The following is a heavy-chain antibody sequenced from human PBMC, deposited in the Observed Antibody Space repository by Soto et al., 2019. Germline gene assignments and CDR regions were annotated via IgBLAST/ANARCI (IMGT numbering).Heavy chain of an antibody. CDR2: ISAYNGNT. V-gene: IGHV1-18*04. CDR3: ARDTGWDYSDSSGYKYYFDY. Sequence: ASVKVSCKASGYTFTSYGISWVRQAPGQGLEWMGWISAYNGNTNYAQKLQGRVTMTTDTSTSTAYMELRSLRSDDTAVYYCARDTGWDYSDSSGYKYYFDYWGQRTLVSGSS. J-gene: IGHJ4*02. D-gene: IGHD3-22*01. CDR1: GYTFTSYG.